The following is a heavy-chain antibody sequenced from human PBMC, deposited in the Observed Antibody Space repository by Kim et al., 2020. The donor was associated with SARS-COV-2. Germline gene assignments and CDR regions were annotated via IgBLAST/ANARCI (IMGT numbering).Heavy chain of an antibody. CDR3: ARERDGSGAHAFDI. J-gene: IGHJ3*02. CDR1: GGSISSSNW. D-gene: IGHD3-10*01. Sequence: SETLSLICAVSGGSISSSNWWSWVRQPPGKGLEWIGEIYHSGSTNYNPSLKSRVTISVDKSKNQFSLKLSSVTAADTAVYYCARERDGSGAHAFDIWGQGTMVTVSS. CDR2: IYHSGST. V-gene: IGHV4-4*02.